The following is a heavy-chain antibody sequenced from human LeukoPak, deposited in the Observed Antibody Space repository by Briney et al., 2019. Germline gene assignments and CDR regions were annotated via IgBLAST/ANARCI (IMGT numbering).Heavy chain of an antibody. CDR3: ARASRTYYYDSSGYYHHDAFDI. D-gene: IGHD3-22*01. CDR2: ISGSGGST. CDR1: GFTFSSYA. V-gene: IGHV3-23*01. Sequence: GGSLRLSCAASGFTFSSYAMSWVRQAPGKGLEWVSAISGSGGSTYYADSVKGRFTISRDNAKNTLYLQMNSLRAEDTAVYYCARASRTYYYDSSGYYHHDAFDIWGQGTMVTVSS. J-gene: IGHJ3*02.